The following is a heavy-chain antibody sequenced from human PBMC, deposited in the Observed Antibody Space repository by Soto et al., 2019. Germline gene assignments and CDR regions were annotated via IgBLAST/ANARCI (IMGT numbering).Heavy chain of an antibody. CDR2: IYYSGST. Sequence: WETLSLTCTVSGGSISSSSYYWGWIRQPPGKGLEWIGSIYYSGSTYYNPSLKSRVTISVDTSKNQFSLKLSSVTAADTAVYYCARHRAIVVVAAPLGWFDPWGQGTLVTVSS. J-gene: IGHJ5*02. V-gene: IGHV4-39*01. CDR3: ARHRAIVVVAAPLGWFDP. CDR1: GGSISSSSYY. D-gene: IGHD2-15*01.